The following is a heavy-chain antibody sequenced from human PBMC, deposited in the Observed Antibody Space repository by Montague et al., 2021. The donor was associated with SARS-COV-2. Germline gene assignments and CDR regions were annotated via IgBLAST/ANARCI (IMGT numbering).Heavy chain of an antibody. CDR2: INHSGST. J-gene: IGHJ6*02. CDR1: GGSFSGYY. Sequence: SETRSLTCAVYGGSFSGYYCSWIRQPPGKGLELIGEINHSGSTNYNPSLKSRVTISVDTSKNQFSLKLSSVTAADTAVYYCARVRAVPAAMRIFSLGRSYYGMDVWGQGTTVTVSS. CDR3: ARVRAVPAAMRIFSLGRSYYGMDV. D-gene: IGHD2-2*01. V-gene: IGHV4-34*01.